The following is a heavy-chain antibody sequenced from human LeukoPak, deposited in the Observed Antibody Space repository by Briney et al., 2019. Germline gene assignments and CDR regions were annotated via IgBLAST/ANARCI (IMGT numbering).Heavy chain of an antibody. J-gene: IGHJ3*02. D-gene: IGHD3-10*01. Sequence: GGSLRLSCAASGFTFSSYWMHWVRQVPGKGLVWVSRINSDGSSTSYADSVKGRFTISRDNAKNTLYVQMNSLRAADTAVYYCSTGSGHAFDIWGRGTMGTVSS. CDR2: INSDGSST. CDR3: STGSGHAFDI. CDR1: GFTFSSYW. V-gene: IGHV3-74*01.